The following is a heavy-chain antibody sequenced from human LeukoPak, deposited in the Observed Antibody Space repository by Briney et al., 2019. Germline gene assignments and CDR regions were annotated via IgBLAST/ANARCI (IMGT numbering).Heavy chain of an antibody. CDR1: GFTFSNAW. D-gene: IGHD4-11*01. V-gene: IGHV3-15*01. J-gene: IGHJ4*02. CDR3: TTDVMTTVTTFIFDY. CDR2: IKSKTDGGTT. Sequence: PGGSLRLSCAASGFTFSNAWMSWVRQAPGKGLEWVGRIKSKTDGGTTDYAAPVKGRFTISRDDSKNTLYLQMNSLKTEDTAVYYCTTDVMTTVTTFIFDYWGQGTLVTVSS.